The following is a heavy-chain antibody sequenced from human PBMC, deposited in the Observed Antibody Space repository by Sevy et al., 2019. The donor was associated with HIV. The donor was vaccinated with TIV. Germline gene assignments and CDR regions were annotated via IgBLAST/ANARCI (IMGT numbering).Heavy chain of an antibody. CDR2: IYYSGST. D-gene: IGHD2-15*01. CDR3: ARVDCSGGSCSPSPYDY. J-gene: IGHJ4*02. Sequence: SSYYWSWIRQPPGKGLEWIGYIYYSGSTNYNPSLKSRVTISVDTSKNQFSLKLSSVTAADTAVYYCARVDCSGGSCSPSPYDYWGQGTLVTVSS. CDR1: SSYY. V-gene: IGHV4-59*01.